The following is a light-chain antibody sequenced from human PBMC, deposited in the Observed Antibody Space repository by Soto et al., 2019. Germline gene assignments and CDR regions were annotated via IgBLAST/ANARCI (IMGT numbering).Light chain of an antibody. CDR1: QTISSW. V-gene: IGKV1-5*01. J-gene: IGKJ1*01. CDR2: DAS. Sequence: IKMTKSPSTLSASVGDRVTITCRASQTISSWLAWYQQKPGKAPKLLVYDASTLQSGVASRFSGSGSGTEFTLIISGLQPDDSATYYCQQYTNTNNPWMFGQGTKVDI. CDR3: QQYTNTNNPWM.